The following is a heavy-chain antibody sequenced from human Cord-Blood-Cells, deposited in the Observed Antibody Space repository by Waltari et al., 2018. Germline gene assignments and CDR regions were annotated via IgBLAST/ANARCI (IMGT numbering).Heavy chain of an antibody. J-gene: IGHJ4*02. V-gene: IGHV3-23*01. CDR2: ISGSGGST. Sequence: EVQLLESGGGLVQPGGSLRLSCAASGFTFSSYAMSWVRQAPGKGLEWVSAISGSGGSTYYADAVKGRFTISRDNSKNTLYLKMNSLRAGDTAVYYCAKAYYYDSSGFFDYWGQGTLVTVSS. CDR1: GFTFSSYA. D-gene: IGHD3-22*01. CDR3: AKAYYYDSSGFFDY.